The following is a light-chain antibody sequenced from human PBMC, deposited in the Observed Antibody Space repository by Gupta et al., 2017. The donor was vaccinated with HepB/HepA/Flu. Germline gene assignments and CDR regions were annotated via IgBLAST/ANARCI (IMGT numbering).Light chain of an antibody. V-gene: IGLV8-61*01. CDR2: STT. CDR1: SGSVSTTYY. J-gene: IGLJ3*02. CDR3: VLYTGSGTVV. Sequence: QTVVTQEPSFSVSPGGTVTLTCGLTSGSVSTTYYPSWYQQIPGQAPRTPIYSTTTRSSGVPDRFSSSIRGNKAALTITGAQADEECDYYCVLYTGSGTVVFGGGTKLTVL.